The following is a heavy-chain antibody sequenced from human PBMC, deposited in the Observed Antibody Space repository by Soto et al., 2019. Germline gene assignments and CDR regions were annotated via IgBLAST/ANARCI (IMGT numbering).Heavy chain of an antibody. CDR3: ARGDSTDCSNGVCSFFYNHDMDV. Sequence: ASVKVSCKASGYSFTDYHIHWARQAPGQGLEWLGRINPKSGGTSTAQKFQGWVTMTTDTSVSTASMELTRLTSDDTAIYYCARGDSTDCSNGVCSFFYNHDMDVWGQGTTVTVSS. V-gene: IGHV1-2*04. D-gene: IGHD2-8*01. J-gene: IGHJ6*02. CDR2: INPKSGGT. CDR1: GYSFTDYH.